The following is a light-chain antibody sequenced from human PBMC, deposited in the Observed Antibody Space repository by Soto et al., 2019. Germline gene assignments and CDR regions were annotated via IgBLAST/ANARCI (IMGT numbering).Light chain of an antibody. CDR1: QSVIRY. CDR3: QHYGSSPWT. V-gene: IGKV3-20*01. J-gene: IGKJ1*01. Sequence: EISLTLSSSTLSLPPGERATLSCRASQSVIRYLAWSQQNPGQAPRLLIYDASSRATGIPARFSGSGSGTDFTLTISRLEADDFAVYYCQHYGSSPWTFGQGTKVDIK. CDR2: DAS.